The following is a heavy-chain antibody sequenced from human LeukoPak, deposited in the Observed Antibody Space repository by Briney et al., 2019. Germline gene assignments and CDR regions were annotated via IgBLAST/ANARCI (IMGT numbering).Heavy chain of an antibody. V-gene: IGHV5-51*01. D-gene: IGHD6-13*01. CDR1: GYSFTSYW. Sequence: GESLKISCKGSGYSFTSYWIGWVRQMPGKGLEWMGIIYSPSFQGQVTISADKSISTANLQWSSLEASDTAMYYCARYSSSFPLDYWGQGTLVTVSS. CDR2: I. J-gene: IGHJ4*02. CDR3: ARYSSSFPLDY.